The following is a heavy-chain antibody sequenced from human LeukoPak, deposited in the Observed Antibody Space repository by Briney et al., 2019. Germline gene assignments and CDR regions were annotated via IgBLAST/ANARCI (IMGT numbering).Heavy chain of an antibody. J-gene: IGHJ3*01. CDR3: ARETSSGYYFDGFDL. CDR1: GFSFSTYE. CDR2: IVSSGSTT. Sequence: PGGSLRLSCAASGFSFSTYEMNWVRQAPGKGLEWVSYIVSSGSTTYYADSVKGRFTISRDNAKNSLYLQMNSLRAEDTAVYYCARETSSGYYFDGFDLWGQGTMVTVSS. D-gene: IGHD3-22*01. V-gene: IGHV3-48*03.